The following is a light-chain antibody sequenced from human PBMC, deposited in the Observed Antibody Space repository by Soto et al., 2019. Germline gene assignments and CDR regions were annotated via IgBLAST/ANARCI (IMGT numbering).Light chain of an antibody. V-gene: IGLV1-44*01. J-gene: IGLJ3*02. Sequence: QSVLTQPPSASGAPGQRVNISCSGSSSNIGSNPGNWYQQLPGTAPKLLIYTDNERPSGVPDRFSGSKSGTSASLAIGGLQSEDEADYYCATWDDSLSGPVFGGGTKLTVL. CDR2: TDN. CDR1: SSNIGSNP. CDR3: ATWDDSLSGPV.